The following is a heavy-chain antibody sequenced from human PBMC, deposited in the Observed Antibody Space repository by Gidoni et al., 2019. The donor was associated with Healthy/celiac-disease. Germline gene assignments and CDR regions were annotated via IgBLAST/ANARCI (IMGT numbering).Heavy chain of an antibody. CDR1: GVSISSGSYY. Sequence: QVQLQESGPGLVKPSQTLSLTCTVSGVSISSGSYYWSWIRQPAGKGLEWIGRIYTSGSTNYNPSLKSRVTISVDTSKNQFSLKLSSVTAADTAVYYCARSPVNYDFWSGYLDYWGQGTLVTVSS. D-gene: IGHD3-3*01. CDR2: IYTSGST. V-gene: IGHV4-61*02. J-gene: IGHJ4*02. CDR3: ARSPVNYDFWSGYLDY.